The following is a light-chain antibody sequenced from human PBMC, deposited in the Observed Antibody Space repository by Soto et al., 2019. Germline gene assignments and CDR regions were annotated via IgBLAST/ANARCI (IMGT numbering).Light chain of an antibody. CDR1: QDISNY. Sequence: DIQMTQSPSSLSASVGDRVTITCQASQDISNYLNWNQQKPGKAPKLLIYDASNLETGVPSRFSGSGSGTDFTFTISSLQPEDIATYYCQQYDNLPPTVGQGTLLEIK. V-gene: IGKV1-33*01. J-gene: IGKJ5*01. CDR3: QQYDNLPPT. CDR2: DAS.